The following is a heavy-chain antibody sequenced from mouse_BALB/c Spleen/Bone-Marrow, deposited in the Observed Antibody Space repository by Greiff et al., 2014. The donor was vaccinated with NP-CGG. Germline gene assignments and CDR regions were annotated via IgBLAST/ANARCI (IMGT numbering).Heavy chain of an antibody. V-gene: IGHV14-3*02. D-gene: IGHD1-1*01. CDR2: IDPANGNT. CDR3: ARYRYYGSSYAMDY. CDR1: GFNIKDTY. Sequence: VQLQQSGAELVKPGASVKLSCTASGFNIKDTYMYWVKQRPEQGLEWIGRIDPANGNTKYDPKFQGKATITADTSSNTAYLQLSSLTSEDTAVYYCARYRYYGSSYAMDYWGQGTPVTVSS. J-gene: IGHJ4*01.